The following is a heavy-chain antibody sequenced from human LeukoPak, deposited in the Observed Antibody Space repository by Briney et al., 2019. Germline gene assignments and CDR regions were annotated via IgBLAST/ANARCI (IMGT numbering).Heavy chain of an antibody. CDR1: GFTFSSYW. J-gene: IGHJ4*02. Sequence: GGSLRLSCAASGFTFSSYWMHWVRQAPGKGLVWVSRINTDASTTSYADSVKGRFTISRDNAKNTLYLQMNSLRAEDTAVYYCARDRSSWELPPDYWGQGTLVTVSS. CDR3: ARDRSSWELPPDY. CDR2: INTDASTT. V-gene: IGHV3-74*01. D-gene: IGHD6-13*01.